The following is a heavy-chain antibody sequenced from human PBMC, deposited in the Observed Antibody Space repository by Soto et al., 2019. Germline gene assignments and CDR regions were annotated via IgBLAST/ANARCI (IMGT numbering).Heavy chain of an antibody. CDR1: GYTFTSYG. CDR3: ARAGGSTPEYYGSGSELSN. J-gene: IGHJ4*02. D-gene: IGHD3-10*01. V-gene: IGHV1-18*01. CDR2: ISAYNGNT. Sequence: GASVKVYCKASGYTFTSYGISWVRQAPGQGLEWMGWISAYNGNTNYAQKLQGRVTMTTDTSTSTAYMELRSLRSDDTAVYYCARAGGSTPEYYGSGSELSNWGQGTLVTVSS.